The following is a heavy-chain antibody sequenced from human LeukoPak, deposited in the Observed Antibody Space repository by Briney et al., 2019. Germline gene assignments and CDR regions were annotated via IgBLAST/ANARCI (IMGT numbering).Heavy chain of an antibody. D-gene: IGHD6-6*01. CDR1: GFTFSSYW. CDR2: INQDGSDK. V-gene: IGHV3-7*01. Sequence: GGSLRLSCAASGFTFSSYWMSWVRQAPGRGLEWVANINQDGSDKSYVDSVKGRFTISRDNAKNSLYLQMDSLRAEDTAMYYCVSQFSSSSFYWGQGTPATVSS. J-gene: IGHJ4*02. CDR3: VSQFSSSSFY.